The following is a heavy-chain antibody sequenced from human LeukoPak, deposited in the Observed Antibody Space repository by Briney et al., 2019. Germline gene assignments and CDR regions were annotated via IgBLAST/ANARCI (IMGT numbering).Heavy chain of an antibody. CDR3: ARVVLERYMDV. D-gene: IGHD3-3*01. V-gene: IGHV3-20*03. Sequence: SGINWNGGSTVYADSVKGRLTIYRDKAKNSLYLQMNSLRAEDTALYYCARVVLERYMDVWGKGTTVTVSS. J-gene: IGHJ6*03. CDR2: INWNGGST.